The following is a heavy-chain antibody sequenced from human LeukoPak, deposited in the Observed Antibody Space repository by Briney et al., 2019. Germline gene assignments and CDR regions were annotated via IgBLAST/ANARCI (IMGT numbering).Heavy chain of an antibody. V-gene: IGHV3-33*01. D-gene: IGHD3-10*01. CDR1: GFIFRNFA. Sequence: PGRSLRLSCAASGFIFRNFAMQWVRQAPGKGLEWVSVMWTDRSDKYYADSVKGRFTISRDNSRNALYLQMNNLRAEDTAVYYCARGPYYNPSDAFDLWGQGTVVTVSS. J-gene: IGHJ3*01. CDR3: ARGPYYNPSDAFDL. CDR2: MWTDRSDK.